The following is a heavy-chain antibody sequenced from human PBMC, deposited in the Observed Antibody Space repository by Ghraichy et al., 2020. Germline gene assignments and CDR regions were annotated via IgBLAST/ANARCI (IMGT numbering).Heavy chain of an antibody. V-gene: IGHV4-59*01. J-gene: IGHJ2*01. CDR2: IYYSGST. CDR3: AREVGSDYGDYDWYFDL. D-gene: IGHD4-17*01. Sequence: TLSLTCTVSGGSISSYYWSWIRQPPGKGLEWIGYIYYSGSTNYNPSLKSRVTISVDTSKNQFSLKLSSVTAADTAVYYCAREVGSDYGDYDWYFDLWGRGTLVTVSS. CDR1: GGSISSYY.